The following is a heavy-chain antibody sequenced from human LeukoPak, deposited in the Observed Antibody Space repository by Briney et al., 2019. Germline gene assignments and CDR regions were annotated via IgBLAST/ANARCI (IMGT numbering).Heavy chain of an antibody. CDR2: IYYSGST. Sequence: PSETLSLTCTVSGGSISSGSYYWSWIRQPAGKGLEWIGYIYYSGSTNYNPSLKSRVTISVDTSKNQFSLKLSSVTAADTAVYYCARGRRYYYDSSGSGIYLDYWGQGTLVTVSS. CDR1: GGSISSGSYY. V-gene: IGHV4-61*10. CDR3: ARGRRYYYDSSGSGIYLDY. D-gene: IGHD3-22*01. J-gene: IGHJ4*02.